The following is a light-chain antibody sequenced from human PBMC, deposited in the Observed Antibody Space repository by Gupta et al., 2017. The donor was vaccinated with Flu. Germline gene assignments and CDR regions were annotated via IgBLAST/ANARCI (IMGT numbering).Light chain of an antibody. J-gene: IGKJ1*01. CDR3: QQYVNDPWT. Sequence: DRVTITCRASDSIDSWLAWYQKKPSKAPKPLIYKASNLESEVPFRFSGSGSGTEFSLTISGLQPDDFATYYCQQYVNDPWTFGQGTKVEIK. V-gene: IGKV1-5*03. CDR1: DSIDSW. CDR2: KAS.